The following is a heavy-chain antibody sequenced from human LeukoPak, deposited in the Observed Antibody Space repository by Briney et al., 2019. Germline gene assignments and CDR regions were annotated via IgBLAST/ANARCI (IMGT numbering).Heavy chain of an antibody. Sequence: PGGSLRLSCAASGFTFSSYWMNWARQAPGKGLEWVASINHNGNVNYYVDSVKGRFTISRDNAKNSLYLQMSNLRAEDTAVYYCARDLYDSTYYFDYWGQGTLVTVSS. CDR2: INHNGNVN. CDR1: GFTFSSYW. J-gene: IGHJ4*02. D-gene: IGHD3-22*01. V-gene: IGHV3-7*03. CDR3: ARDLYDSTYYFDY.